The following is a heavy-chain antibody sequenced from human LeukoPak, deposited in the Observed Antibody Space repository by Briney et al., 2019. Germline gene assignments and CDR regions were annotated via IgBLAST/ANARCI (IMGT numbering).Heavy chain of an antibody. D-gene: IGHD2-15*01. Sequence: GGSLRLSCAASGFTFGSYGMHWVRHAPGRGLEWMALIRYDGSNKYYADSVKGRFTISRDNSKNTLYLQMNSLRAEATAVYYCTRNLGYCTGGGCYADYWGQGTLVTVSS. J-gene: IGHJ4*02. CDR3: TRNLGYCTGGGCYADY. V-gene: IGHV3-30*02. CDR1: GFTFGSYG. CDR2: IRYDGSNK.